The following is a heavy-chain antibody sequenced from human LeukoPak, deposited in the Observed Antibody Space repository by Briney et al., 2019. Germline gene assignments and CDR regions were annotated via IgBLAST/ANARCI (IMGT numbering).Heavy chain of an antibody. J-gene: IGHJ4*02. CDR2: ISPSGGST. CDR1: GYTFTGYW. CDR3: ARDVGGVGATAFDY. D-gene: IGHD1-26*01. Sequence: ASVKVSCKAFGYTFTGYWMHWVRQAPGQGPEWMGVISPSGGSTIYAQKFKGRVTITADESTSTAYMELSSLRSEDTAVYYCARDVGGVGATAFDYWGQGTLVTVSS. V-gene: IGHV1-46*01.